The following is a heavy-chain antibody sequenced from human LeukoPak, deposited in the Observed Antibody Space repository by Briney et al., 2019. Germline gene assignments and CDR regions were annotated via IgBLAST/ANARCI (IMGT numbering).Heavy chain of an antibody. D-gene: IGHD1-26*01. CDR2: INHSGST. J-gene: IGHJ4*02. CDR3: ARERVVGATTPFDY. V-gene: IGHV4-34*01. Sequence: PGGSLRLSCVASGFIFSHYWMSWVRQAPGRGLEWIGEINHSGSTNYNPSLKSRVTISVDTSKNQFSLKLSSVTAADTAVYYCARERVVGATTPFDYWGQGTLVTVSS. CDR1: GFIFSHYW.